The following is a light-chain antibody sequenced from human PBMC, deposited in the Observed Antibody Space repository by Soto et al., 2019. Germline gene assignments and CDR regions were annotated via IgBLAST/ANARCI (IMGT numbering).Light chain of an antibody. V-gene: IGLV2-14*01. CDR3: NSYSGGNTLYV. CDR1: SNDIGGYNF. Sequence: QSALTQPASVAGSPGQSITIPCNGTSNDIGGYNFVSWFQQHPGKAPKLLICDVTRRHSGISDRFSGSKSGNTASLTISGLQAVDEADYYCNSYSGGNTLYVFGSGTKVTAL. CDR2: DVT. J-gene: IGLJ1*01.